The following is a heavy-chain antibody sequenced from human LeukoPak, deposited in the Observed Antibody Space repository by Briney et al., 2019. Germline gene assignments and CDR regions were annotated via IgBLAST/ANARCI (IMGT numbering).Heavy chain of an antibody. Sequence: GESLKISCKGSGYSFTRYWIGWVRQMPGKGLEWMGIIYPADSDIRYSPSFRGQVTISADKSISTAYLQWSSLKASDTAMYYCARQSGDYSYYYYMDVWGKGTTVTVSS. CDR1: GYSFTRYW. J-gene: IGHJ6*03. CDR2: IYPADSDI. CDR3: ARQSGDYSYYYYMDV. V-gene: IGHV5-51*01. D-gene: IGHD2-21*02.